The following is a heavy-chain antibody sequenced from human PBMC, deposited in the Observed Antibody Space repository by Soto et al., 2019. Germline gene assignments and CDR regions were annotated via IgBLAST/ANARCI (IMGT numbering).Heavy chain of an antibody. V-gene: IGHV4-34*01. CDR1: GGSFSGYY. D-gene: IGHD3-16*01. CDR2: INHSGST. CDR3: ANLDMITFGGIIGPNDEFDI. Sequence: SETLSLTCAVYGGSFSGYYWSWIRQPPGKGLEWIGEINHSGSTNYNPSLKSRVTIPVDTSKNQFSLKLSSVTAADTAVYYCANLDMITFGGIIGPNDEFDIWGQGTMVTVSS. J-gene: IGHJ3*02.